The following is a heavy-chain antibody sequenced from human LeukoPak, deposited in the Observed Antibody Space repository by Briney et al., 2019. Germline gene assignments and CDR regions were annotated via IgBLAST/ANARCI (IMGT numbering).Heavy chain of an antibody. V-gene: IGHV3-33*01. D-gene: IGHD3-9*01. Sequence: PGGSLRLSCAASGFIFSNFGMHWVRQAPGKGLEWVAVIWYDGSNRYYADSVKGRFTISRDNSENTLYLQMNSLRAEDTAVYYCVRAGALVIREYYFDCWGQGTLVTVSS. J-gene: IGHJ4*02. CDR1: GFIFSNFG. CDR2: IWYDGSNR. CDR3: VRAGALVIREYYFDC.